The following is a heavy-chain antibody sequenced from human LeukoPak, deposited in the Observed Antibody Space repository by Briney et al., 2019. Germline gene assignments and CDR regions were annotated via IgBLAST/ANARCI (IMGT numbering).Heavy chain of an antibody. V-gene: IGHV1-18*04. CDR3: ARAPPYDFWSGLVAFGI. Sequence: ASVKVSCKASGYSFTSYYMHWVRQAPGQGLEWMGWISAYNGNTNYAQKLQGRVTMTTDTSTSTAYMELRSLRSDDTAVYYCARAPPYDFWSGLVAFGIWGQGTMVTVSS. CDR1: GYSFTSYY. CDR2: ISAYNGNT. D-gene: IGHD3-3*01. J-gene: IGHJ3*02.